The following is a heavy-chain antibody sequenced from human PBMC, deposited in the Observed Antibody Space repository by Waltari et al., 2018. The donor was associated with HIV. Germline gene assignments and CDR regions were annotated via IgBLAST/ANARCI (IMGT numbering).Heavy chain of an antibody. CDR1: GYTFTAYY. Sequence: QVQLVQSGAEVKKPGASVKVSCKASGYTFTAYYLHWLRQAPGQGLEWMAWINPNSGATNYAQKFQGRVTMTRDTSISTAYMELSRLRSDDTAVYYCARLDETVAGLWGQGTLVTVSS. CDR2: INPNSGAT. D-gene: IGHD6-19*01. V-gene: IGHV1-2*02. J-gene: IGHJ4*02. CDR3: ARLDETVAGL.